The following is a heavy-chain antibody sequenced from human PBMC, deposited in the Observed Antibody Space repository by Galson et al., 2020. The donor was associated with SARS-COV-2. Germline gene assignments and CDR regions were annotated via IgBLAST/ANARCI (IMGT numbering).Heavy chain of an antibody. CDR2: FDPEDGET. D-gene: IGHD6-13*01. V-gene: IGHV1-24*01. CDR1: GYTLTELS. Sequence: ASVKVSCKVSGYTLTELSMHWVRQAPGNGLAWMGGFDPEDGETIYAQKFQGRVTMTEDTSTDTAYMELSSLRAEDTAVYYCATGSPIAAAGPNWFDPWGQGTLVTVSS. CDR3: ATGSPIAAAGPNWFDP. J-gene: IGHJ5*02.